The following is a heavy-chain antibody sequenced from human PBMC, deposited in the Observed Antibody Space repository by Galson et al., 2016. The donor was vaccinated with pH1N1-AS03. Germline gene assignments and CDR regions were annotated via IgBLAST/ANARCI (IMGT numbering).Heavy chain of an antibody. V-gene: IGHV5-51*01. CDR2: IYPADSDA. CDR1: GYSFTNYW. J-gene: IGHJ4*02. D-gene: IGHD3-10*01. CDR3: ARQRAGRGFDY. Sequence: QSGAEVKKPGESLKISCKGSGYSFTNYWIAWVRQLPGKGLEWMGIIYPADSDARYSPSFQGQVTISADTSHSTAYMQWNSLKASDTAMYYCARQRAGRGFDYWGQGTPVTVS.